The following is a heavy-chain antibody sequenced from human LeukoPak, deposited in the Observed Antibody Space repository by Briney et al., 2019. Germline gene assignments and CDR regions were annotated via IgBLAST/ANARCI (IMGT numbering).Heavy chain of an antibody. CDR3: AELGITMIGGV. D-gene: IGHD3-10*02. J-gene: IGHJ6*04. CDR1: GFTFSNYD. V-gene: IGHV3-21*01. CDR2: ISSSSSYI. Sequence: GGSLRLSCVASGFTFSNYDMNWVRQAPGKGVEWVSFISSSSSYIYYADSVKGRFTISRDNAKNSLYLQMNSLRAEDTAVYYCAELGITMIGGVWGKGTTVTISS.